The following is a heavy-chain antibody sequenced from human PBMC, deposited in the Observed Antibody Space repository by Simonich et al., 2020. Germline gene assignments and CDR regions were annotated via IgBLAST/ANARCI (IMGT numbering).Heavy chain of an antibody. J-gene: IGHJ3*02. Sequence: QLQLQESGPGLVKPSETLSLNCTVSGGSISSSSYYWGWIRQPPGKGLEWIGSNYYSGSPSYNPSLKDRVTISVDTSKNQFSLKLSSVTAADTAVYYCARHAGFAFDIWGQGTMVTVSS. CDR3: ARHAGFAFDI. CDR2: NYYSGSP. V-gene: IGHV4-39*01. CDR1: GGSISSSSYY. D-gene: IGHD6-13*01.